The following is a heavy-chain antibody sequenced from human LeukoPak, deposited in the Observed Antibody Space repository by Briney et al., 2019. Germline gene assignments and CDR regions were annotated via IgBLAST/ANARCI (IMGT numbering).Heavy chain of an antibody. CDR3: ARGVLLWFGGVQGSYYMDV. D-gene: IGHD3-10*01. CDR2: VSYSGST. V-gene: IGHV4-59*01. Sequence: SETLSLACTVSGGSISSFYWSWIRQPPGKGLEWIGYVSYSGSTNYNPSLKSRVTISVDTSKNQFSLKLSSVTAADTAVYYCARGVLLWFGGVQGSYYMDVWGKGTTVTVSS. J-gene: IGHJ6*03. CDR1: GGSISSFY.